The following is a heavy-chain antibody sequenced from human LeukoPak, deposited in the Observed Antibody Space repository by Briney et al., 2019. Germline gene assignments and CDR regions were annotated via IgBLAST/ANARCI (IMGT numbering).Heavy chain of an antibody. CDR3: ARDVDRFDY. J-gene: IGHJ4*02. D-gene: IGHD2-21*01. V-gene: IGHV4-38-2*02. CDR1: GYSISSGHY. Sequence: SETLSLTCSVSGYSISSGHYWGWIRQPPGKGLEWIGSIYHSGPTYYNPSLKSRVTISVDTSENHFSLTLSSVTAADTAVYYCARDVDRFDYWGQGTLVTVSS. CDR2: IYHSGPT.